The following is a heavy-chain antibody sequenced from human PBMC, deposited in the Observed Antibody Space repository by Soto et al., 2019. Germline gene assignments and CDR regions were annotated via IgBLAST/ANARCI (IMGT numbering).Heavy chain of an antibody. CDR2: IKQDGSEK. V-gene: IGHV3-7*01. D-gene: IGHD5-12*01. J-gene: IGHJ5*02. CDR1: GFTFSSYW. Sequence: GSLRLSCAASGFTFSSYWMSWVRQAPGKGLEWVANIKQDGSEKYYVDSVKGRFTISRDNAKNSLYLQMNSLRAEDTAVYYCAVLRPSRWLQNSPWFDPWGQGTLVTVSS. CDR3: AVLRPSRWLQNSPWFDP.